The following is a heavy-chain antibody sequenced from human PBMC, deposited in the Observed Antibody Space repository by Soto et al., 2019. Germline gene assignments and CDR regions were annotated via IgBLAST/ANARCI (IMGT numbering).Heavy chain of an antibody. J-gene: IGHJ6*02. CDR3: AVSRYCRSTSCYFYYYHGMDV. CDR1: GGSISSGDYY. V-gene: IGHV4-31*03. Sequence: SETLSLTCTVSGGSISSGDYYWSWIRQHPGKGLEWIGYIYYTGRTHYNPSLKSRVTISVDASKNQFSLKLSFVTAADTAGYYCAVSRYCRSTSCYFYYYHGMDVWGQGTTVTVSS. D-gene: IGHD2-2*01. CDR2: IYYTGRT.